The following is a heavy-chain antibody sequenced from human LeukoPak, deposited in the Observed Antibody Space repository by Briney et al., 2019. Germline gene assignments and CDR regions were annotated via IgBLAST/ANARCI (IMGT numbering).Heavy chain of an antibody. CDR1: GFVFSASY. Sequence: GGSLSLSCAASGFVFSASYMSWVRKAPGKGLERVATIKPDGSEKYHVDSVSGRFTISRDNTNDSLFLQMNSLRVDDTAVYYCVRGGTYWTVSWGQGTLVNVS. J-gene: IGHJ5*01. CDR3: VRGGTYWTVS. V-gene: IGHV3-7*01. CDR2: IKPDGSEK.